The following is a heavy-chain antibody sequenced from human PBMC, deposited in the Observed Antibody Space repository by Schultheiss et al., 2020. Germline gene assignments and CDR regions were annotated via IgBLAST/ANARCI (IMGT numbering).Heavy chain of an antibody. V-gene: IGHV4-61*01. CDR3: ARGTVTTGGYYYYYMDV. Sequence: SQTLSLTCTVSGGSVSSGSYYWSWIRQPPGKGLEWIGYIYYSGSTNYNPSLKSRVTISVDTSKNQFSLKLSSVTAADTAVYYCARGTVTTGGYYYYYMDVWGKGTTVTVSS. J-gene: IGHJ6*03. CDR1: GGSVSSGSYY. CDR2: IYYSGST. D-gene: IGHD4-17*01.